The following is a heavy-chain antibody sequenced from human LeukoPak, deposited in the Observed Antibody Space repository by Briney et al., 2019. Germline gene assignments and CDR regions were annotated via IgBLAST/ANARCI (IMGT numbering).Heavy chain of an antibody. CDR2: IYDSGST. V-gene: IGHV4-39*01. Sequence: SVTLSLTCTVSGGSIRSSYYSWGWIRQPPGKRWEWVGSIYDSGSTYYNPSFKSRVTICVDTSKNQFSLKLNSVTAADTAVYYCARHYGPWGQGSLGTVSS. CDR1: GGSIRSSYYS. CDR3: ARHYGP. D-gene: IGHD3-10*01. J-gene: IGHJ5*02.